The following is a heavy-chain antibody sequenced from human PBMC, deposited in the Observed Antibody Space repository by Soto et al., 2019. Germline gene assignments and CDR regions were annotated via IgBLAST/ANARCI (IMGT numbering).Heavy chain of an antibody. J-gene: IGHJ2*01. D-gene: IGHD6-6*01. CDR2: ISSDGSDK. CDR1: GFTFSSYG. V-gene: IGHV3-30*03. Sequence: VQLEESGGGVVQPGRSPRLSCAASGFTFSSYGMHWVRQAPGKGLEWVAVISSDGSDKYYADSVKGRFTISRDNSKNTVFMQMNSLRGEDTAVYYCATASWRAALGQIRHFALWGGGTLVPASS. CDR3: ATASWRAALGQIRHFAL.